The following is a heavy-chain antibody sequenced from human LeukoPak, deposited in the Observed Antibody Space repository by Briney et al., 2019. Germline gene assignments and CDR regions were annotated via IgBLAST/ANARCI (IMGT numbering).Heavy chain of an antibody. CDR3: AKGIVVVPASSDAFDI. Sequence: QPGKSLRLSCAASGFSFNDFGMHWVRQAPGKALEWVAVISHDGSNQHYADSVKGWFTISRDNSKNTLYLQMNSLRAEDTAVYYCAKGIVVVPASSDAFDIWGQGTMVTVSS. V-gene: IGHV3-30*18. D-gene: IGHD2-2*01. CDR2: ISHDGSNQ. CDR1: GFSFNDFG. J-gene: IGHJ3*02.